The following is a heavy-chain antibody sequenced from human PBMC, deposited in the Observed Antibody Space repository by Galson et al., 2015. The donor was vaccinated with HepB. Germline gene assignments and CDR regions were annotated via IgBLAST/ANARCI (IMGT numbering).Heavy chain of an antibody. D-gene: IGHD2-2*01. J-gene: IGHJ4*02. CDR3: ARGVRAGVVPAAIDGRKLYYFDY. V-gene: IGHV1-8*01. Sequence: SVKVSCKASGYTFTSYDINWVRQATGQGLEWMGWMNPNSGNTGYAQKFQGRVTMTRNTSISTAYMELSSLRSEDTAVYYCARGVRAGVVPAAIDGRKLYYFDYWGQGTLVTVSS. CDR2: MNPNSGNT. CDR1: GYTFTSYD.